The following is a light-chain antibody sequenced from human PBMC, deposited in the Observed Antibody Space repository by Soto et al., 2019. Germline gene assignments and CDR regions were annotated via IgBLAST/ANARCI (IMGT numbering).Light chain of an antibody. CDR3: QQRDIWPWT. Sequence: EIVLTQSPATLSLSPGERATLSCWASQSVNRYLVWYQQKPGQAPGLLMYDASKRATGIPARFSGSGSGTDFTLTISSLEPEDFAVYYCQQRDIWPWTFGQGTKVEIK. J-gene: IGKJ1*01. V-gene: IGKV3-11*01. CDR2: DAS. CDR1: QSVNRY.